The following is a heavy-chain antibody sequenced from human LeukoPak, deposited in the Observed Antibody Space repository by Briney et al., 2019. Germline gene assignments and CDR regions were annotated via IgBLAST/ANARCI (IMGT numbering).Heavy chain of an antibody. CDR3: AKDIAQGYTFGSIEQDY. V-gene: IGHV3-23*01. CDR2: ISESGSGT. D-gene: IGHD5-18*01. J-gene: IGHJ4*02. Sequence: GGSLRLSCAASGFDFINAWMSWVRQAPGKGLEWVSAISESGSGTYYADSVKGRFTISRDNSKDTLSLQMNSLRAEDTAVYYCAKDIAQGYTFGSIEQDYWGQGTLVTVSS. CDR1: GFDFINAW.